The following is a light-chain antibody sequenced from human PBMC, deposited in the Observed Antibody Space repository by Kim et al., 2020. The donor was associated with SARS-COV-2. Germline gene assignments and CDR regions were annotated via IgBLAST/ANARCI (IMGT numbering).Light chain of an antibody. V-gene: IGLV2-14*03. CDR3: SSYTSTSTPVV. Sequence: QSALTQPASVSGSPGQSITISCTGTSSDVGGYNYVSWYQQHPGKAPKLMIYDVSNRPSGVSNRFSGSKSGNTASLTISGLQAEDEGDYYCSSYTSTSTPVVIGGGTQLTVL. J-gene: IGLJ2*01. CDR1: SSDVGGYNY. CDR2: DVS.